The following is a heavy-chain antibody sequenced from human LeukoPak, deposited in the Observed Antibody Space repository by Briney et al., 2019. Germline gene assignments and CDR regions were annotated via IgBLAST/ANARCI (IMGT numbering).Heavy chain of an antibody. Sequence: GESLKISCKGSGYSFTSYWIGWVRQMPGKGLEWMGIIYPGDSDTRYSPSFQGQVTISADKSISTAYLQWSSLKASDTAMYYCARQPPGIAFHQPAGTPSDYWGQGTLVTVSS. J-gene: IGHJ4*02. CDR3: ARQPPGIAFHQPAGTPSDY. CDR1: GYSFTSYW. D-gene: IGHD6-13*01. V-gene: IGHV5-51*01. CDR2: IYPGDSDT.